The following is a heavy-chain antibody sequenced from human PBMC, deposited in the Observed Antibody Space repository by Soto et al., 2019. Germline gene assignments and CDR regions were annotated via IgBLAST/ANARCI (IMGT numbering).Heavy chain of an antibody. Sequence: GGSLRLSCAASGFTFDDYAMHWVRQAPGKGLEWVSGITWNRGTIGYADSVKGRFTISRDNAKNSLYLQMNSLRTEDTALYYCLKDRGRRSTSFRMDVWGQGTTVTVS. CDR2: ITWNRGTI. D-gene: IGHD2-2*01. CDR1: GFTFDDYA. CDR3: LKDRGRRSTSFRMDV. V-gene: IGHV3-9*01. J-gene: IGHJ6*02.